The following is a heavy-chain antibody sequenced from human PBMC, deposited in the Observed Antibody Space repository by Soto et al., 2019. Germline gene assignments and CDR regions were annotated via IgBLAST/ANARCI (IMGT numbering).Heavy chain of an antibody. D-gene: IGHD6-19*01. CDR2: ISYDGSNK. CDR1: GFTFSSYA. Sequence: VGSLRLSCAASGFTFSSYAMHWFRQAPGKGLEWVAVISYDGSNKYYADSVKGRFTISRDNSKNTLYLQMNSLRAEDTAVYYCARGIPYSSGWYLGYWGQGTLVTVSS. V-gene: IGHV3-30-3*01. CDR3: ARGIPYSSGWYLGY. J-gene: IGHJ4*02.